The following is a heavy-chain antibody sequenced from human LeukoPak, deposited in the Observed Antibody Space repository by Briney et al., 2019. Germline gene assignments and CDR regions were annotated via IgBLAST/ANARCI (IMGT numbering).Heavy chain of an antibody. Sequence: KPSETLSLTCTVSGGSISSYYWSWIRQPPGKGLEWIGCIYYSGSTNYNPSLKSRVTISVDTSKNQFSLKLGSVTAADTAVYYCARVGTYGSGSYLSWLDYWGQGTLVTVSS. CDR2: IYYSGST. CDR1: GGSISSYY. V-gene: IGHV4-59*01. D-gene: IGHD3-10*01. J-gene: IGHJ4*02. CDR3: ARVGTYGSGSYLSWLDY.